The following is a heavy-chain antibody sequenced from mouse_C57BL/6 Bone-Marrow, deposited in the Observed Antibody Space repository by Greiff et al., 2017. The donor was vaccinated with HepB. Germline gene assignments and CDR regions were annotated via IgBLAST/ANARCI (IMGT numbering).Heavy chain of an antibody. CDR2: IYPRSGNT. CDR3: ARRGTMVTEAY. Sequence: QVQLKQSGAELARPGASVKLSCKASGYTFTSYGISWVKQRTGQGLEWIGEIYPRSGNTYYNEKFKGKATLTADKSSSTAYMELRSLTSEDSAVYFCARRGTMVTEAYWGQGTLVTVSA. V-gene: IGHV1-81*01. CDR1: GYTFTSYG. J-gene: IGHJ3*01. D-gene: IGHD2-2*01.